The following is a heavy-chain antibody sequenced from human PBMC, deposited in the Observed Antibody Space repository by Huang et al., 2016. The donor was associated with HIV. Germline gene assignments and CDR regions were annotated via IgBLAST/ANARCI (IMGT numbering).Heavy chain of an antibody. J-gene: IGHJ4*02. D-gene: IGHD3-22*01. Sequence: QVQLQQWGAGLLKPSETLSLTCAVYGGSFSGYYWSWIRQPPGKGREWIGEINNSGSTNYTPSRKSRVTISVDTSKNHFSLKLSSVTAADTAVYYCARILMYYNSSGYGFDYWGQGTLVTVSS. V-gene: IGHV4-34*01. CDR1: GGSFSGYY. CDR3: ARILMYYNSSGYGFDY. CDR2: INNSGST.